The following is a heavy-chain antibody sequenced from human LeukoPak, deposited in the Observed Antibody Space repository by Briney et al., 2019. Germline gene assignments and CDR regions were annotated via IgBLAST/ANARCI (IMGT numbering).Heavy chain of an antibody. CDR1: GYSFTSYW. J-gene: IGHJ4*02. Sequence: GESLKISCKGSGYSFTSYWIGWVRQMPGKGLEWMGIIYPGGSDTRYSPSFQGQVTISADKSISTAYLQWSSLKASDTAMYYCARRRPLSYYYDSSGYYPGWFDYWGQGTLVTVSS. D-gene: IGHD3-22*01. CDR2: IYPGGSDT. V-gene: IGHV5-51*01. CDR3: ARRRPLSYYYDSSGYYPGWFDY.